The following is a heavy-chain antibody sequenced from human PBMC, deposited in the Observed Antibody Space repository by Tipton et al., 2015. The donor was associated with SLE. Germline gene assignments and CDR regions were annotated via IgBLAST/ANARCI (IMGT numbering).Heavy chain of an antibody. V-gene: IGHV4-39*07. D-gene: IGHD5/OR15-5a*01. J-gene: IGHJ1*01. CDR2: ISYTGST. Sequence: LRLSCTVSGASTSSGRYYWGWIRQSPGKGLEWIGSISYTGSTYYNPSLKSRVTISVDTSKNQFSLSVNSVTAADTAVYYCVRHEVSGIGYFQHWGQGTLVTVSS. CDR1: GASTSSGRYY. CDR3: VRHEVSGIGYFQH.